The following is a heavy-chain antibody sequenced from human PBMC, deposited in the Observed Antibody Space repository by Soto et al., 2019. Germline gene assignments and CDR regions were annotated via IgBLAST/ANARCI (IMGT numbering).Heavy chain of an antibody. CDR1: GFKFDDHA. V-gene: IGHV3-9*01. D-gene: IGHD3-16*01. CDR2: ISWNSGRI. CDR3: AKLGSLGHPYYYGMDV. Sequence: AGGSLRLSCAASGFKFDDHAMHWVRQAPGKGLEWVSGISWNSGRIAYADSVKGRFSVSRDNAKTSLYLQMNSLRAEDTAVYYCAKLGSLGHPYYYGMDVWGPGTTVTVSS. J-gene: IGHJ6*02.